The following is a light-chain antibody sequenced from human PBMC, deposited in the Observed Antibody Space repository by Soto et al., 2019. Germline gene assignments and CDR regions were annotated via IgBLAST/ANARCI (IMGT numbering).Light chain of an antibody. CDR3: QQSYSNPRT. CDR1: QSISSY. Sequence: IQMTQSPSSLSASVGDRVTITCRASQSISSYLYWYQQKPGKAPKLLIYGASSLHSGVPSRFGGSGSGTDFTLTISSLQPEDVATYFCQQSYSNPRTFGQGTKVDIK. J-gene: IGKJ1*01. V-gene: IGKV1-39*01. CDR2: GAS.